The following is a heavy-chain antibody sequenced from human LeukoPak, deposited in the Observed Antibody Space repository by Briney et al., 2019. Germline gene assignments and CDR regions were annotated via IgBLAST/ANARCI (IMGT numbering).Heavy chain of an antibody. CDR3: ANIGANLYGDYQHDY. CDR1: GFTFSSYA. J-gene: IGHJ4*02. Sequence: QSGGSLRLSCAASGFTFSSYAMSWVRQAPGKGLEWVSAISGSGGSTYYADSVKGRFTISRDNSKNTLYLQMNSLRAEDTAVYYCANIGANLYGDYQHDYWGQGTLVTVSS. V-gene: IGHV3-23*01. D-gene: IGHD4-17*01. CDR2: ISGSGGST.